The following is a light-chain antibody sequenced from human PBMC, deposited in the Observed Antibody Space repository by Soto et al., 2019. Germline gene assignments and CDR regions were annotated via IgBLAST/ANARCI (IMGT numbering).Light chain of an antibody. CDR2: EVS. CDR1: SSDVGAYDY. Sequence: QSALTQPASVSGSPGQSITISCTGTSSDVGAYDYVSWYQQHPDKAPKLMIYEVSNRPSGVSNRFSGSKSVNTATLTISGLQADDEADYYCSSYTSSSTRVFGTGNKVTVL. J-gene: IGLJ1*01. V-gene: IGLV2-14*03. CDR3: SSYTSSSTRV.